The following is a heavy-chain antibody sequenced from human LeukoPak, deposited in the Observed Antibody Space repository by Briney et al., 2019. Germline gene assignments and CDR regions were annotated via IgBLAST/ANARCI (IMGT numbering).Heavy chain of an antibody. Sequence: PSQTLSLTCTVSGGSISSAAYYWTWIRQHPGKGLEWIGHIYYSGSTHYNPSLKSRVTISVDTSKNQFSLKLNSVTAADTAVYYCARHVGLGSSSSRFDYWGQGTLVTVSS. CDR1: GGSISSAAYY. CDR2: IYYSGST. CDR3: ARHVGLGSSSSRFDY. D-gene: IGHD6-6*01. V-gene: IGHV4-30-4*08. J-gene: IGHJ4*02.